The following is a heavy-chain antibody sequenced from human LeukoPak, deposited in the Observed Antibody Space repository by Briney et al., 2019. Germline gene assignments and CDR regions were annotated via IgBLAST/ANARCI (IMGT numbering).Heavy chain of an antibody. CDR2: ISGSGDAT. Sequence: PGGSLRLPCAASKFTFVNYAMSWVRQAPGKGLEWVSTISGSGDATYYADSVKGRFTISRDNSKSTLYLQMNSLRAEDTALYYCARAYYYDSGSYYGHFDYWGRGNPGHRLL. CDR1: KFTFVNYA. D-gene: IGHD3-10*01. V-gene: IGHV3-23*01. CDR3: ARAYYYDSGSYYGHFDY. J-gene: IGHJ4*02.